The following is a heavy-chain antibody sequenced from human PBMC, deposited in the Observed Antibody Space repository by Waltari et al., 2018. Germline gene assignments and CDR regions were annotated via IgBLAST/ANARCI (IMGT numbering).Heavy chain of an antibody. V-gene: IGHV1-69*16. CDR1: GGSFRSYS. J-gene: IGHJ4*02. CDR2: IIPNLGIA. Sequence: QVQLVQSGAEVKKPGSSVKVSCTASGGSFRSYSINWVRQVPGQGLEWMGGIIPNLGIADYAPKFKDRVTISADEFTRTAYMEVRSLLPEDTAVYYCARDGDYGGNAPSDYWGQGTLVTVSS. D-gene: IGHD2-15*01. CDR3: ARDGDYGGNAPSDY.